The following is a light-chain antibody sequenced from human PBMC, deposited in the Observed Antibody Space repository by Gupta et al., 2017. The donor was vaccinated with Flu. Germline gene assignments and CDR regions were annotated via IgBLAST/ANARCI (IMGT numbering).Light chain of an antibody. CDR1: ESVSSN. CDR3: QQYNNWPTNT. Sequence: EIVMTQSPATLSVSLGERAILSCSASESVSSNLAWYQQKPGQAPRLLIYGASTSDTGIPARFSGSGYGTEFTLTISSRQSEDFAIYYCQQYNNWPTNTFGQGTKVDIK. V-gene: IGKV3D-15*01. J-gene: IGKJ2*01. CDR2: GAS.